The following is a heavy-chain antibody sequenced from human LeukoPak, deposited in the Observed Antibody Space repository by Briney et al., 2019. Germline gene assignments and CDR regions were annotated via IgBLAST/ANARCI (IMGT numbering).Heavy chain of an antibody. D-gene: IGHD3-22*01. V-gene: IGHV4-34*01. CDR1: GGSFSGYY. J-gene: IGHJ4*02. CDR3: ARDLPKYYYDRYFDY. Sequence: PETPSLTCAVYGGSFSGYYWSWIRQPPGKGLEWIGEINHSGSTNYNPSLKSRVTISVDTSKNQFSLKLSSVTAADTAVYYCARDLPKYYYDRYFDYWGEGTLATVSS. CDR2: INHSGST.